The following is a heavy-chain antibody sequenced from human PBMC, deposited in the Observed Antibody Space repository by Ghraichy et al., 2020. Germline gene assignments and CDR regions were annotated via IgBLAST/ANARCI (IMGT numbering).Heavy chain of an antibody. V-gene: IGHV4-38-2*02. Sequence: SQTLPLTCAVSGYSISSGYYWGWIRQPPGKGLEWIGSIYHSGSTYYNPSLKSRVTISVDTSKNQFSLKLSSVTAADTAVYYCARDRAISGGDYWGQGTLVTVSS. J-gene: IGHJ4*02. CDR2: IYHSGST. D-gene: IGHD3-3*01. CDR3: ARDRAISGGDY. CDR1: GYSISSGYY.